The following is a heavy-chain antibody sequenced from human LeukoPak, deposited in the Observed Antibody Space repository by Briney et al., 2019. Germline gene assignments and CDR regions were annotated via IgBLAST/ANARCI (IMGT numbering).Heavy chain of an antibody. CDR3: ATTLLGGSSRYYFDY. CDR1: GFTFSSYW. J-gene: IGHJ4*02. Sequence: PGGSLRLSCAASGFTFSSYWMSWVRQAPGKGLEWVSSISSSSSYIYYADSVKGRFTISRDNAKNSLYLQMNSLRAEDTAVYYCATTLLGGSSRYYFDYWGQGTLVTVSS. CDR2: ISSSSSYI. V-gene: IGHV3-21*01. D-gene: IGHD6-13*01.